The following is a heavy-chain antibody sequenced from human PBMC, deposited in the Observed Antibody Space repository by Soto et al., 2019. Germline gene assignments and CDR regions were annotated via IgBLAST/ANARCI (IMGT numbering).Heavy chain of an antibody. V-gene: IGHV4-4*02. CDR2: IFHSGST. CDR3: ARAYSRYNWFDP. Sequence: SETLSLTCTISGASISCSNWWSWVRQPPGKGLEWIGEIFHSGSTNYNPSLKSRVTISVDKSKNHFSLNMTSVTAADTAVYYCARAYSRYNWFDPWGQGTLVTVS. J-gene: IGHJ5*02. D-gene: IGHD5-12*01. CDR1: GASISCSNW.